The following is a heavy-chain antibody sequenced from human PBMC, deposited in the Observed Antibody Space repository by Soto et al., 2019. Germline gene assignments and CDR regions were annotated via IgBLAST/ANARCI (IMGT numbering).Heavy chain of an antibody. CDR1: GYSFTSYW. V-gene: IGHV5-51*01. D-gene: IGHD6-19*01. CDR2: IYPGDSDT. CDR3: ARLMSGIAVAGRAFDI. J-gene: IGHJ3*02. Sequence: GESLKISCKGSGYSFTSYWIGWVRQMPGKGLEWMGIIYPGDSDTRYSPYFQGQVTISADKSISTAYLQWSSLKASDTAMYYCARLMSGIAVAGRAFDIWGQGTMVTVSS.